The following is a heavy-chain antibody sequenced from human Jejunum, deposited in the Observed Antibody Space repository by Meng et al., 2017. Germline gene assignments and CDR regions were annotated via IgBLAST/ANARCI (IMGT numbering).Heavy chain of an antibody. D-gene: IGHD1-26*01. CDR3: AKGRDTGSHYVPYFDY. CDR2: TSGDGSIK. V-gene: IGHV3-30*18. CDR1: GFTFSSYG. Sequence: QVQLVQSGGGVVLPGRSLRLSFSASGFTFSSYGMHWVRQAPGKGLEWVVVTSGDGSIKVYADSVKGRFTISRDNSKNTLFLQMDSLRAEDTAVYYCAKGRDTGSHYVPYFDYWGQGALVTVSS. J-gene: IGHJ4*02.